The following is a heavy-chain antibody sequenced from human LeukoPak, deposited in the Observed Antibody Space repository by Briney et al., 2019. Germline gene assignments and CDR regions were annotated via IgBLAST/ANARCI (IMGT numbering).Heavy chain of an antibody. CDR3: ARLWYSSGWYRNYYYYYYMDV. J-gene: IGHJ6*03. CDR2: ISGSGGST. V-gene: IGHV3-23*01. D-gene: IGHD6-19*01. CDR1: GFTFSSYA. Sequence: PGGSLRLSCAASGFTFSSYAMSWVRQAPGKGLEWVSAISGSGGSTYYADSVKGRFTISRDSSKNTLYLQMNSLRAEDTAVYYCARLWYSSGWYRNYYYYYYMDVWGKGTTVTVSS.